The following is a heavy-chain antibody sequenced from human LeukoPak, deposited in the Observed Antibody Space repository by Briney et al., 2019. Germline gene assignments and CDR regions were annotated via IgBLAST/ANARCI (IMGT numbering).Heavy chain of an antibody. V-gene: IGHV1-2*02. CDR1: GYTFTGYY. Sequence: ASVKVSCKASGYTFTGYYMHWVRQTPGQGLEWMGWINPYSGGTNYAQKFQGRVTMTRDTSISTAYMELSRLRSDDTAVYYCARDSDNWNEPYYFDYWGQGAQVTVSS. CDR2: INPYSGGT. J-gene: IGHJ4*02. D-gene: IGHD1-20*01. CDR3: ARDSDNWNEPYYFDY.